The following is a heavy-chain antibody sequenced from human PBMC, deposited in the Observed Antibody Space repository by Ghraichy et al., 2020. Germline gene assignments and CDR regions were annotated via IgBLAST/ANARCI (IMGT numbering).Heavy chain of an antibody. CDR2: IYHSGST. J-gene: IGHJ4*02. D-gene: IGHD3-3*01. CDR1: GYSISSGYY. CDR3: ARDSVHLEWPREYYFDY. V-gene: IGHV4-38-2*02. Sequence: SETLSLTCAVSGYSISSGYYWGWIRQPPGKGLEWIGSIYHSGSTYYNPSLKSRVTISVDTSKNQFSLKLSSVTAADTAVYYCARDSVHLEWPREYYFDYWGQGTLVTVSS.